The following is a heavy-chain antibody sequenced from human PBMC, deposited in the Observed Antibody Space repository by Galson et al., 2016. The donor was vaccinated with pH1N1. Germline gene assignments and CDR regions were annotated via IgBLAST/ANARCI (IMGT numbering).Heavy chain of an antibody. J-gene: IGHJ4*02. V-gene: IGHV3-33*01. CDR2: IWYDGSNK. D-gene: IGHD3-16*02. CDR1: GFTFSGYG. CDR3: ARAIGSRSAY. Sequence: SLRLSCAASGFTFSGYGMHWVRQAPGKGLEWVAVIWYDGSNKYYADSVKGRFTISRDNAKNSLYLQMNSLRDEDTALYYCARAIGSRSAYWGQGTLVTVSS.